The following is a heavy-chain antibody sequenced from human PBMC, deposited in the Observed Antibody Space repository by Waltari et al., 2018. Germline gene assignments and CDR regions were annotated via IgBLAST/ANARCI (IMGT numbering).Heavy chain of an antibody. Sequence: EVQLVESGGGLVQPGGYLRLSCAASGFTFSRYWMRWVRQAPGKGLEWVANIKQDGSEKYYVDSVKGRFTISRDNAKNSLYLQMNSLRAEDTAVYYCARERGGGSGSHRLYYFDYWGQGTLVTVSS. CDR2: IKQDGSEK. V-gene: IGHV3-7*01. D-gene: IGHD3-10*01. J-gene: IGHJ4*02. CDR1: GFTFSRYW. CDR3: ARERGGGSGSHRLYYFDY.